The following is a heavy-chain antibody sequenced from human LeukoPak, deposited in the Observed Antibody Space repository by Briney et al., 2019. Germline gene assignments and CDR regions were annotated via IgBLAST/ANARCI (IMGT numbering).Heavy chain of an antibody. CDR1: GYTLTELS. V-gene: IGHV1-24*01. J-gene: IGHJ4*02. CDR2: FDPEDGET. Sequence: ASVKVSCKVSGYTLTELSMHWVRQAPGKGLEWMGGFDPEDGETIYAQKFQGRVTMTEDTSTDTAYMELSSLRSEDTAVYYCATWGAAGITGTDRNYYFDYWGQGTLVTVSS. CDR3: ATWGAAGITGTDRNYYFDY. D-gene: IGHD1-20*01.